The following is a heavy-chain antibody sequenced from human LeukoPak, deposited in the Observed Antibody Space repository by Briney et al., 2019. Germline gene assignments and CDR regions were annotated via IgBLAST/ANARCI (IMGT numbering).Heavy chain of an antibody. J-gene: IGHJ4*02. CDR3: ARTPPLWFGES. D-gene: IGHD3-10*01. V-gene: IGHV4-4*07. CDR2: IYTSGST. Sequence: SETLSLTCTASGGSISYYWSWIRQPAGRGLEWIGRIYTSGSTKYNPSLKSRVTISVDTSKNQFSLKLSSVTAADTAVYCCARTPPLWFGESWGQGTLVTVSS. CDR1: GGSISYY.